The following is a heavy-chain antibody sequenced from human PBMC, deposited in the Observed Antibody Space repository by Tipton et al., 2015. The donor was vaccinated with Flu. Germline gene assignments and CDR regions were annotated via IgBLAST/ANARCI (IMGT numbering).Heavy chain of an antibody. CDR2: IRHDESDK. V-gene: IGHV3-30*02. D-gene: IGHD6-13*01. J-gene: IGHJ4*02. CDR3: AKDGWDTSSWYPFDY. Sequence: SLRLSCAASGFTFSSYWMHWVRQAPGKGLEWVAFIRHDESDKYYADSVKGRFTISRDNSKNALYLLITSLRPEDTGVYYCAKDGWDTSSWYPFDYWGRGTLVTVSS. CDR1: GFTFSSYW.